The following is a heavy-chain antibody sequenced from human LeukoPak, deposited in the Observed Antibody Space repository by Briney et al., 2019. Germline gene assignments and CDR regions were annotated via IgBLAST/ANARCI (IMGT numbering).Heavy chain of an antibody. V-gene: IGHV3-74*01. J-gene: IGHJ3*02. CDR1: GFIFSSYA. Sequence: GGSLRLSCAASGFIFSSYAMHWVRQAPGEGLVWVSRINNDGTITIYADSVKGRFTISRDNAKNTLYLQMSSLRAEDTAVFYCARAAAYSFDIWGQGTMVTVSS. CDR2: INNDGTIT. CDR3: ARAAAYSFDI. D-gene: IGHD6-13*01.